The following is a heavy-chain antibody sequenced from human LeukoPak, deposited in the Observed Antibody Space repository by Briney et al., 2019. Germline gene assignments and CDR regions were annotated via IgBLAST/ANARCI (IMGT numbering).Heavy chain of an antibody. CDR2: IYTSGST. J-gene: IGHJ2*01. V-gene: IGHV4-61*02. CDR1: GGSISSGSYY. D-gene: IGHD6-13*01. CDR3: ARSGSSWTNWYFDL. Sequence: PSETLSLTCTVSGGSISSGSYYWSWIRQPAGTGLEWIGRIYTSGSTNYNPSLKSRVTISVDTSKNQFSLKLSSVTAADTAVYYCARSGSSWTNWYFDLWGRGTLVTVSS.